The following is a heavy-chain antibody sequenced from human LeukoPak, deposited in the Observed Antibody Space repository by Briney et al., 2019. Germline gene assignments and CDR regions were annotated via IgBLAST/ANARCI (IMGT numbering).Heavy chain of an antibody. CDR2: ISSSSSYI. Sequence: GGSLRLSCAASGFTFSSYSMNWVRQAPGKGLEWVSSISSSSSYIYYADSVKGRFTISRDNAKNSLYLQMNSLRAGDTAVYYCARDVGVTALFYYGMDVWGQGTTVTVSS. D-gene: IGHD2-8*01. V-gene: IGHV3-21*01. CDR3: ARDVGVTALFYYGMDV. J-gene: IGHJ6*02. CDR1: GFTFSSYS.